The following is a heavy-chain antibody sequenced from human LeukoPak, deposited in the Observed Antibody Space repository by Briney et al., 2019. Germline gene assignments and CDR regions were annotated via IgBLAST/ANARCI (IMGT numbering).Heavy chain of an antibody. Sequence: SVKVSCKASGGTFSSYAISWVRQAPGQGLEWMGGIIPIFGTANYAQKFQGRVTITADESTSTAYMELSSLRSEDTAVYYCARGVSGELLWAFDIWGQGTMVTVSS. CDR1: GGTFSSYA. CDR2: IIPIFGTA. V-gene: IGHV1-69*13. CDR3: ARGVSGELLWAFDI. J-gene: IGHJ3*02. D-gene: IGHD1-26*01.